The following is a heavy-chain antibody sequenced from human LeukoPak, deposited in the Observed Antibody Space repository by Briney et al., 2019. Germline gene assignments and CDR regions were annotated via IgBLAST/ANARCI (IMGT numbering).Heavy chain of an antibody. Sequence: GGSLRLSCAASGFTFSSHGMSWVRQAPGKGLEWVSSISSSSYIYYADSVKGRFTISRDNAKNSLYLQMNSLRAEDTAVYYCARDRTAAARRDYWGQGTLVTVSS. V-gene: IGHV3-21*01. CDR2: ISSSSYI. CDR1: GFTFSSHG. J-gene: IGHJ4*02. D-gene: IGHD6-6*01. CDR3: ARDRTAAARRDY.